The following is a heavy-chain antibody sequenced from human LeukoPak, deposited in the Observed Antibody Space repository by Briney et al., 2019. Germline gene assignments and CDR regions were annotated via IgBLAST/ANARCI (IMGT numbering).Heavy chain of an antibody. CDR1: GFSVSSNF. J-gene: IGHJ6*03. Sequence: GGSLRLSCAASGFSVSSNFMSWVRQAPGKGLEWVSVIYSGGTTYYADSVKGRFTISRDNSKNTLSLQMNNLRAEGTAVYYCARDGYGNNYMDVWGKGTTVTVSS. CDR3: ARDGYGNNYMDV. V-gene: IGHV3-53*01. CDR2: IYSGGTT. D-gene: IGHD1/OR15-1a*01.